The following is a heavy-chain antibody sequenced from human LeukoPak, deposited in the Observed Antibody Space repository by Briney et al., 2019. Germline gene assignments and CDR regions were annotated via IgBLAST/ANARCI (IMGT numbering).Heavy chain of an antibody. Sequence: ASVKVSCKASGYTFTSYDINWVRQATGQGLEWMGWMNPNSGNTGYAQKFQGRVTITRNTSISTAYMELSSLRSEDTAVYYCARRYYYGSARKPYYFDYWGQGTLVTVPS. J-gene: IGHJ4*02. CDR2: MNPNSGNT. V-gene: IGHV1-8*03. CDR3: ARRYYYGSARKPYYFDY. D-gene: IGHD3-10*01. CDR1: GYTFTSYD.